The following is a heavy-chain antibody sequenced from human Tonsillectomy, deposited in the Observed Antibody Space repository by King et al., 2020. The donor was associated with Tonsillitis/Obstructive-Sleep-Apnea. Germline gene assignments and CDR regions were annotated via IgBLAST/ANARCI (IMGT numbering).Heavy chain of an antibody. CDR1: GYTFTRNY. V-gene: IGHV1-46*01. D-gene: IGHD2-15*01. CDR3: VRDDKDGRHLDY. Sequence: QLVQSGAELKKPGASVKVSCKASGYTFTRNYVHWVRQAPGQGLEWMGIINPSDGITTYAQKFQDRVTMTRDTSTSTVNMELSSQSAEDTAVYYCVRDDKDGRHLDYWGQGSLVSVSS. CDR2: INPSDGIT. J-gene: IGHJ4*02.